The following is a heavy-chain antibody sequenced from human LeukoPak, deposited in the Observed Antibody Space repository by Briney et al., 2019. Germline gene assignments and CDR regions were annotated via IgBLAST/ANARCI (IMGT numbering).Heavy chain of an antibody. D-gene: IGHD6-19*01. CDR3: ARDPIAVAGTFDY. Sequence: PGGSLRLSCAASGFTFSTFAMIWVRQPPGKGLEWVSSIFPSGGEIHYADSVRGRFTISRDNSKSTLSLQMNSLRAEDTAVYYCARDPIAVAGTFDYWGQGTLVTVSS. V-gene: IGHV3-23*01. CDR2: IFPSGGEI. CDR1: GFTFSTFA. J-gene: IGHJ4*02.